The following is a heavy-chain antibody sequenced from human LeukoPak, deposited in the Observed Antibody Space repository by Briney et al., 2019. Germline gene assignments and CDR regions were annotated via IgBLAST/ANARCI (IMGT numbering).Heavy chain of an antibody. V-gene: IGHV3-66*01. Sequence: GGSLRLSCAASGFTFSNYAMHWVHQAPGKGLEWVSIIYSTGGKYYADSVKGRFTISRDNSKHTLYLQMNSLRGEDTAVYYCARGSDGWYAFDYWGQGILVTVSS. CDR1: GFTFSNYA. D-gene: IGHD6-19*01. J-gene: IGHJ4*02. CDR3: ARGSDGWYAFDY. CDR2: IYSTGGK.